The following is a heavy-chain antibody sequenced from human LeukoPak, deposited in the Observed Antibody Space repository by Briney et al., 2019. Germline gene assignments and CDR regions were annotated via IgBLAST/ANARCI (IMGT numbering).Heavy chain of an antibody. CDR3: ARNDGRGFGDLPTGAMDV. J-gene: IGHJ6*02. V-gene: IGHV3-30*01. CDR1: GFTFRTYA. D-gene: IGHD3-10*01. Sequence: GRSLRLSCAASGFTFRTYAMHWVRQAPGKGLQWVTVISYDGSNKYYADSVKGRFTISRDNSKNTLYLQINSLRAEDTAVYYWARNDGRGFGDLPTGAMDVWGQGTTFTVSS. CDR2: ISYDGSNK.